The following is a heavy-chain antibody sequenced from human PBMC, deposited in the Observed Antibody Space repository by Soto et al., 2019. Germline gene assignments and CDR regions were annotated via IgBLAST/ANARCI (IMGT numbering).Heavy chain of an antibody. CDR1: GGSFSGYY. Sequence: PSETLSLTCAVYGGSFSGYYWSWIRQPPGKGLEWIGEINHSGSTNYNPSLKSRVTISVDTSKNQFSLKLSSVTAADTAVYYCARGGGAAGIPAPVDYWGQGTLVTVSS. CDR3: ARGGGAAGIPAPVDY. V-gene: IGHV4-34*01. J-gene: IGHJ4*02. CDR2: INHSGST. D-gene: IGHD6-13*01.